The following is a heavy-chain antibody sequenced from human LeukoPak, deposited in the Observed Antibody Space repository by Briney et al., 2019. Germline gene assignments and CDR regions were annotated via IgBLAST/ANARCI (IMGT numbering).Heavy chain of an antibody. CDR3: AKDDCYDTSGYRD. Sequence: GGSLRLSCAASGFTFSSYGMHWDRQAPGKGLEWVAVISYDVGKKYYADTVKGRFTISRDNSKNTLYLQMNSLRAEDTAVYYCAKDDCYDTSGYRDWGQGTLVTVSS. CDR2: ISYDVGKK. J-gene: IGHJ4*02. CDR1: GFTFSSYG. D-gene: IGHD3-22*01. V-gene: IGHV3-30*18.